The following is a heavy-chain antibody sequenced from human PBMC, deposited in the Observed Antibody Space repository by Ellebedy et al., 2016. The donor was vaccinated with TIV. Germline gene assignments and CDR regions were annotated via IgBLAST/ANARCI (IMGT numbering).Heavy chain of an antibody. Sequence: MPSETLSLTCTVSGSSMSSNYYWGWVRPPPGKGLEWIVTIYHDGSTYYSPSLKSRVTLSVDTYKNQFSLKLSSVTAADTAVYYCARPLGRYCSGGSCYLPYFQHWGQGTQVTVSS. V-gene: IGHV4-38-2*02. CDR1: GSSMSSNYY. CDR2: IYHDGST. CDR3: ARPLGRYCSGGSCYLPYFQH. J-gene: IGHJ1*01. D-gene: IGHD2-15*01.